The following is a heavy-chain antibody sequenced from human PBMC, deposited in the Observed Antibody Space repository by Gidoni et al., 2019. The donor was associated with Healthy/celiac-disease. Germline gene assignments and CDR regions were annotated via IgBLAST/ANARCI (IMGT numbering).Heavy chain of an antibody. CDR2: ISGSGGST. CDR3: AKADYGDYYYYYGMDV. D-gene: IGHD4-17*01. J-gene: IGHJ6*02. V-gene: IGHV3-23*01. CDR1: GFTLSSYA. Sequence: AASGFTLSSYAMSWVRQAPGKGLEWVSAISGSGGSTYYADSVKGRFTISRDNSKNTLYLQMNSLRAEDTAVYYCAKADYGDYYYYYGMDVWGQGTTVTVSS.